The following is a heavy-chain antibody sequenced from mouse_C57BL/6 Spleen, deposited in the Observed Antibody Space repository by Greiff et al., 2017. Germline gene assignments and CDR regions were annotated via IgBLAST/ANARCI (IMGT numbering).Heavy chain of an antibody. D-gene: IGHD3-2*02. V-gene: IGHV1-72*01. CDR3: SRCAQVSSYYFDY. CDR1: GYTFTSYW. CDR2: IDPNSGGT. J-gene: IGHJ2*01. Sequence: QVQLQQPGAELVKPGASVTLSCKASGYTFTSYWMHWVKQRPGRGLEWIGRIDPNSGGTKYNEKFKSKATLTVDKPSSTAYMQLSSLTSEDSAVYYCSRCAQVSSYYFDYWGQGTTLTVSS.